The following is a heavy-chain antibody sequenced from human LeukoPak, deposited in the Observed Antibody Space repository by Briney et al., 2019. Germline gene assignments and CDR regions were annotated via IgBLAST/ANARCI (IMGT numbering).Heavy chain of an antibody. CDR1: GFTFGSYA. V-gene: IGHV3-23*01. J-gene: IGHJ4*02. Sequence: GGSLRLSCAASGFTFGSYAMYWVRQAPGKGLEWVSGISGGGGSTFYADSVKGRFTISRDNSENTVYLQMNSLRADDTAVYYCAKTTAGYSSGRYPGWPVDYWGQGTLVTISS. D-gene: IGHD6-19*01. CDR3: AKTTAGYSSGRYPGWPVDY. CDR2: ISGGGGST.